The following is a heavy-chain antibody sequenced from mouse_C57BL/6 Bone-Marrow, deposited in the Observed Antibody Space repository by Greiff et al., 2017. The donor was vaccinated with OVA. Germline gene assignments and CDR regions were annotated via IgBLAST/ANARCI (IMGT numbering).Heavy chain of an antibody. J-gene: IGHJ4*01. CDR1: GYTFTDYE. Sequence: QVQLQQSGAELVRPGASVTLSCKASGYTFTDYEMHWVKQTPVHGLEWIGAIDPETGGTAYNQKFKGKAILTADKSSSTAYMELRSLTSEDSAVYYCTRGYSKYDAMDYWGQGTSVTVSS. V-gene: IGHV1-15*01. D-gene: IGHD2-5*01. CDR3: TRGYSKYDAMDY. CDR2: IDPETGGT.